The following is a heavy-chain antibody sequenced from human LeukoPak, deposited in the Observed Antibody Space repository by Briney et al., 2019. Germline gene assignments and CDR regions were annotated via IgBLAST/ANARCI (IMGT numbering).Heavy chain of an antibody. Sequence: SETLSLTCSVSGYSISSGYYWGWIRQPPGKGLEWIGDIYRSGNTYYNPSLKSRVTISVDTSKNQFSLKLSSVTAADTAVYYCARGRNTWSYWGQGTLVTVSS. CDR1: GYSISSGYY. J-gene: IGHJ4*02. CDR2: IYRSGNT. D-gene: IGHD2/OR15-2a*01. CDR3: ARGRNTWSY. V-gene: IGHV4-38-2*02.